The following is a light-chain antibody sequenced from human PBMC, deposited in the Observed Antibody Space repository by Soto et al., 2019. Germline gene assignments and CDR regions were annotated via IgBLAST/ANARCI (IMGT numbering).Light chain of an antibody. Sequence: DIQMTQSPSTLSASVGDRVTITCRASQSFNNKLAWYQQKPGKAPKLLICDVSDLQSGIPSRFSGSGSGTEFTLSISSLQPDDFATYYCQQVRTFGQGTKVDIK. CDR3: QQVRT. CDR1: QSFNNK. J-gene: IGKJ1*01. CDR2: DVS. V-gene: IGKV1-5*01.